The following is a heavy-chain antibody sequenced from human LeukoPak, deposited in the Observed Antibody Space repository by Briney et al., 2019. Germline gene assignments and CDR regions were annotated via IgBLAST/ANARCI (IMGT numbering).Heavy chain of an antibody. Sequence: GRSLRLSCAASGFTFSSYAMHWVRQAPGKGLEWVAVISYDGSNKYYADSVKGRFTISRDNSKNTLYPQMNSLRAEDTAVYYCARDPPDIVVVPAANYFHWFDPWGQGTLVTVSS. CDR2: ISYDGSNK. J-gene: IGHJ5*02. V-gene: IGHV3-30-3*01. CDR1: GFTFSSYA. CDR3: ARDPPDIVVVPAANYFHWFDP. D-gene: IGHD2-2*01.